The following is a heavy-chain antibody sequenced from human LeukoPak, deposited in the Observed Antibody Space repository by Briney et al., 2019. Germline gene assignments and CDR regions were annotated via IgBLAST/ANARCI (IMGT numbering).Heavy chain of an antibody. CDR3: ARDFFPSGWYVGDAFDI. J-gene: IGHJ3*02. Sequence: PGGSLRLSCAASGFTFSSYAMHWVRQAPGKGLEWVAVISYDGSNKYYADSVKGRFTISRDNSKNTLYLQMNSLRAEDTAVYYCARDFFPSGWYVGDAFDIWGQGTMVTVSS. CDR1: GFTFSSYA. D-gene: IGHD6-19*01. CDR2: ISYDGSNK. V-gene: IGHV3-30-3*01.